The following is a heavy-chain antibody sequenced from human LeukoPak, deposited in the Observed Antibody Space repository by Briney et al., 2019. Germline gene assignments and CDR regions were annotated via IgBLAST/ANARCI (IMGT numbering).Heavy chain of an antibody. CDR1: GGSISNTNYY. CDR2: VYYSGTT. CDR3: VRYSMRGSYRYYFDY. V-gene: IGHV4-39*01. D-gene: IGHD3-16*02. J-gene: IGHJ4*02. Sequence: SETLSLTCTVSGGSISNTNYYWGWIRQPPGKGLEWIGSVYYSGTTYYNSSLKSRVTISVDTSKNQFSLKLSSVTAADTAMYYCVRYSMRGSYRYYFDYWGQGTLVTVSS.